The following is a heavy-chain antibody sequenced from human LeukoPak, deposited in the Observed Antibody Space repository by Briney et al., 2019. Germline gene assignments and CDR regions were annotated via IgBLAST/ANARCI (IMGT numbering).Heavy chain of an antibody. CDR3: ATKGFLVALWSAFDI. D-gene: IGHD2/OR15-2a*01. V-gene: IGHV1-3*01. Sequence: PAASVKVSCKASGYTFTSYAMHWVRQAPGQRLEWMGWINAGNGNTKYSQKFQGRVTMTEDTSTDTAYMELSSLRSEDTAVYYCATKGFLVALWSAFDIWGQGTMVTVSS. CDR2: INAGNGNT. J-gene: IGHJ3*02. CDR1: GYTFTSYA.